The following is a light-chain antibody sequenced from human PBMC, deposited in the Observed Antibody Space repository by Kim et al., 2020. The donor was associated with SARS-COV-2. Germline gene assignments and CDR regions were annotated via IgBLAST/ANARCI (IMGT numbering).Light chain of an antibody. CDR1: RGISNF. Sequence: VGDRVTCTCGTSRGISNFLAWYQQKPGKAPSLLIYDASAVQSGVPSRFSGSGSGTEFTLTIRSLQPEDVAVYYCQKYNSAPLTFGEGPR. CDR2: DAS. CDR3: QKYNSAPLT. J-gene: IGKJ4*01. V-gene: IGKV1-27*01.